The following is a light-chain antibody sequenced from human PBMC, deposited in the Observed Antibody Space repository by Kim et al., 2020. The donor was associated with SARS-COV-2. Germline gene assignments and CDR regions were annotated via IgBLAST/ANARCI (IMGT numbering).Light chain of an antibody. CDR1: TSNTGRHY. V-gene: IGLV1-51*01. J-gene: IGLJ2*01. CDR3: SSWDFTLSRWV. Sequence: GQTLTIADLGSTSNTGRHYFAWYPHRSGTAPIRLIYDTNPRPSGIPDRFSASKSGTSATLDITGLQAGDEADYFCSSWDFTLSRWVFGGGTQLTVL. CDR2: DTN.